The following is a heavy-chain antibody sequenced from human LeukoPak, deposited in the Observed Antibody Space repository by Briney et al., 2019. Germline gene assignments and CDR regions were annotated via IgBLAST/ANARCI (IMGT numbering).Heavy chain of an antibody. CDR3: ARAPPRGSYYRGYFDY. D-gene: IGHD3-10*01. CDR2: IYYSGST. J-gene: IGHJ4*02. CDR1: GGSISSSSYY. V-gene: IGHV4-61*01. Sequence: SETLSLTCTVSGGSISSSSYYWSWIRQAPGKGLEWIGYIYYSGSTTYNPSLKSRVTISVDTSKNQFSLNLSSVTAADTAVYYCARAPPRGSYYRGYFDYWGQGTLVTVSS.